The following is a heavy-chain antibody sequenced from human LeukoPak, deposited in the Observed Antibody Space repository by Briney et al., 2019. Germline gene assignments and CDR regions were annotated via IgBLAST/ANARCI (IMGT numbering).Heavy chain of an antibody. V-gene: IGHV3-23*01. CDR3: AKGYSSAWYYFDC. CDR1: GFTFSSYA. D-gene: IGHD6-19*01. Sequence: GGSLRLSCAASGFTFSSYAMSWVRQAPGKGLEWVSAISGSGGSTNYAGSVKGRFTISRDNSENTLYLQPNSLRAEDTALYYCAKGYSSAWYYFDCWGQGTLVTVSS. J-gene: IGHJ4*02. CDR2: ISGSGGST.